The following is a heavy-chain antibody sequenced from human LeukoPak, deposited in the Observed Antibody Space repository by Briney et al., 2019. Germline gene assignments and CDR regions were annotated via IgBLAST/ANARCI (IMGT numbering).Heavy chain of an antibody. D-gene: IGHD2-21*01. V-gene: IGHV3-30*02. Sequence: GGSLRLSCAASGFTFSSHGMHWVRQAPGKGLEWETFIRFDGSGKYYIDSVKGRFTISRDNSKKMLYLQMNSLRPEDSAVYYCAKDPKYCGTRSCDSYFYHMDVWGKGTTVTVSS. CDR2: IRFDGSGK. J-gene: IGHJ6*03. CDR3: AKDPKYCGTRSCDSYFYHMDV. CDR1: GFTFSSHG.